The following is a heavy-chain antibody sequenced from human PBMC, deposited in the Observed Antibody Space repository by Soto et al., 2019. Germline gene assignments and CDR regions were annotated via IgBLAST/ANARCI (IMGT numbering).Heavy chain of an antibody. D-gene: IGHD4-17*01. V-gene: IGHV3-30-3*01. J-gene: IGHJ5*02. CDR3: TRADLTVTLSVFDP. CDR1: GFIFSRYF. Sequence: GGSLRLSCAASGFIFSRYFMHWVRQAPGKGLEWVALISDDGSTKYYADSVTGRFTISRDNSKSTLYLQMNSLSADDTAVYYCTRADLTVTLSVFDPWGQGTLVTVSS. CDR2: ISDDGSTK.